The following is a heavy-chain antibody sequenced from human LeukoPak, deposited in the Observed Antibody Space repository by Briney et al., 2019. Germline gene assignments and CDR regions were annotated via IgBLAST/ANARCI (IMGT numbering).Heavy chain of an antibody. CDR1: GFTLNNYA. CDR3: VRAPSGLIKGSYDL. J-gene: IGHJ3*01. D-gene: IGHD3-10*01. CDR2: MFGSYRDSDGGP. V-gene: IGHV3-23*01. Sequence: GGSLRLSCLVSGFTLNNYAMTWVRQPPGKGLEWVSSMFGSYRDSDGGPFYADSVKGRFIISRDNSLKTLYLQMNSLRVEDTALYYCVRAPSGLIKGSYDLWGQGTMVSVS.